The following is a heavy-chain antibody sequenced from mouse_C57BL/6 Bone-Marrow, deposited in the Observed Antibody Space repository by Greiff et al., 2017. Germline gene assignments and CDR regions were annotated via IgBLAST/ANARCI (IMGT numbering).Heavy chain of an antibody. CDR1: GYTFTSSW. V-gene: IGHV1-64*01. Sequence: QVQLQQSGAELVKPGASVKLSCKASGYTFTSSWLHWLKQRPGLGLVWIGMFHPNSGSTNYNEKFKSKATLTVDKTTSTAYMQLSSLTSEDSAVYYCARLVVPNYWGKGTTLTVSS. CDR3: ARLVVPNY. J-gene: IGHJ2*01. D-gene: IGHD1-1*01. CDR2: FHPNSGST.